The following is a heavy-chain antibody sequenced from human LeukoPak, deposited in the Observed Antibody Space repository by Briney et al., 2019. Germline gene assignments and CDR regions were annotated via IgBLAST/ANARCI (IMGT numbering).Heavy chain of an antibody. Sequence: ASVKVSCKASGYTFTSYDINWVRQATGQGLEWMGWINPNSGGTNYAQKFQGRVTMTRDTSISTAYMELSRLRSDDTAVYYCAKGPDGDYWGQGTLVTVSS. CDR3: AKGPDGDY. CDR1: GYTFTSYD. CDR2: INPNSGGT. V-gene: IGHV1-2*02. J-gene: IGHJ4*02.